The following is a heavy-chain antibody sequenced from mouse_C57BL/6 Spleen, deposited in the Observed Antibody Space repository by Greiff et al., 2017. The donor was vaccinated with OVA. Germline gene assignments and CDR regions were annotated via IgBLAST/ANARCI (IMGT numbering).Heavy chain of an antibody. Sequence: DVKLVESGGGLVKPGGSLKLSCAASGFTFSSYAMSWVRQTPEKRLEWVATISDGGSYTYYPDNVKGRFTISRDNAKNNLYLQMSHLKSEDTAMYYCARDDLYYFDYWGQGTTLTVSS. CDR2: ISDGGSYT. CDR1: GFTFSSYA. V-gene: IGHV5-4*01. CDR3: ARDDLYYFDY. J-gene: IGHJ2*01.